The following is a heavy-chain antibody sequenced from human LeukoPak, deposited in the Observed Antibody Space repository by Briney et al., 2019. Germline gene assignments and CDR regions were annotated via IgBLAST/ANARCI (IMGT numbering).Heavy chain of an antibody. J-gene: IGHJ3*02. CDR1: GAFISSYY. CDR2: IYYGGST. V-gene: IGHV4-59*01. D-gene: IGHD6-19*01. Sequence: SETLSLTYTFCGAFISSYYWSGIRQPPGRGVEWIGYIYYGGSTNYNPSLKSRVTISVDTSKTQFPLQLTSVSAADTAVYYCAGGVAVAGLIWGQGTMVTVSS. CDR3: AGGVAVAGLI.